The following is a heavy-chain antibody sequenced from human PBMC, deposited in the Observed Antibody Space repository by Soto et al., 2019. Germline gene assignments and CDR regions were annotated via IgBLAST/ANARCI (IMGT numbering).Heavy chain of an antibody. V-gene: IGHV1-69*06. CDR1: GGTFSSYA. D-gene: IGHD5-12*01. Sequence: AASVKVSCKASGGTFSSYAISWVRQAPGQGLEWMGGIIPIFGTANYAQKFQGRVTITADKSTSTAYMELSSLRSGDTAVYYCARDAPDIVAIPDAFDIWGQGTMVTVSS. J-gene: IGHJ3*02. CDR3: ARDAPDIVAIPDAFDI. CDR2: IIPIFGTA.